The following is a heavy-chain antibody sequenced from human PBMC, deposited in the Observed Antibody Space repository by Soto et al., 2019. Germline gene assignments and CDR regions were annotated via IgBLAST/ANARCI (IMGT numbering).Heavy chain of an antibody. CDR2: IYYSGST. D-gene: IGHD4-17*01. Sequence: SETLSLTCTVSGGSISGSSYYWGWIRQPPGKGLEWIGSIYYSGSTYYNPSLKSRVTISVDTSKNQFSLKLSSVTAADTAVYYCARRGDYGDYGLDYWGQGTLVTVSS. J-gene: IGHJ4*02. V-gene: IGHV4-39*01. CDR3: ARRGDYGDYGLDY. CDR1: GGSISGSSYY.